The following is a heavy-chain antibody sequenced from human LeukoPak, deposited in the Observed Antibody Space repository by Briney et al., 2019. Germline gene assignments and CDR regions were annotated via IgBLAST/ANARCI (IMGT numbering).Heavy chain of an antibody. D-gene: IGHD6-13*01. CDR1: GFTFSNYA. V-gene: IGHV3-49*04. CDR3: TREYSSSWYFSDH. CDR2: ISSKAYGGTT. Sequence: GGSLRLSCAASGFTFSNYAIGWVRQAPGKGREWVGFISSKAYGGTTEYAASVRGRFTISRDDSKNVAYLQMNSLKTEDTGVYYCTREYSSSWYFSDHWGQGTLVTVSS. J-gene: IGHJ4*02.